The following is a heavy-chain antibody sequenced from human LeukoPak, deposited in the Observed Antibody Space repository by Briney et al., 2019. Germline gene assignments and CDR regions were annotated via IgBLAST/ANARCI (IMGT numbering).Heavy chain of an antibody. Sequence: SETLSLTCTVSGGSISSYYWGWIRQPAGKGLEWIGRIYTSGSTNYNPSLKSRVTMSVDTSKNQFSLKLSSVTAADTAVYYCASQMGYYDSSGPARRAHYYFDYWGQGTLVTVSS. V-gene: IGHV4-4*07. CDR1: GGSISSYY. J-gene: IGHJ4*02. CDR3: ASQMGYYDSSGPARRAHYYFDY. D-gene: IGHD3-22*01. CDR2: IYTSGST.